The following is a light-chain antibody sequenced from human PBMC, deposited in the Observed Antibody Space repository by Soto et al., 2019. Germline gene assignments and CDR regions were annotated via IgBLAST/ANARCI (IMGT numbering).Light chain of an antibody. Sequence: EIVLTQSPGTLSLSPRERATLSCRARQTISHNNLAWYQQKTGQTPRLLMYGASHRATGIPDRFSGSGSGTDFTLTIIILEPDEFAVYDCQQYGGSPGTFGQGTKVDIK. J-gene: IGKJ1*01. CDR1: QTISHNN. V-gene: IGKV3-20*01. CDR2: GAS. CDR3: QQYGGSPGT.